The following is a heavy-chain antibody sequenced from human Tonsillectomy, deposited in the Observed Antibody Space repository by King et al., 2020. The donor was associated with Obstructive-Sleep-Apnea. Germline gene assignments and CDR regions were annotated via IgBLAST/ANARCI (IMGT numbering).Heavy chain of an antibody. D-gene: IGHD4-17*01. J-gene: IGHJ4*02. Sequence: QLVQSGAEVKKPGASVKVSCRASGYTFTGYYVHWVRQAPGQGLEWMGWINPNNGGTKYAQNFQGRVTMTRDTSISPAYMDLSSLRSDDTAVYYCATVAVSTATYYFDYWGQGTLVTVSS. CDR1: GYTFTGYY. CDR3: ATVAVSTATYYFDY. CDR2: INPNNGGT. V-gene: IGHV1-2*02.